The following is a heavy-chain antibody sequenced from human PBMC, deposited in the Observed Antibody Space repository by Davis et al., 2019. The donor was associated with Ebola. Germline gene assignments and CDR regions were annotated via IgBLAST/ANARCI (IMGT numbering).Heavy chain of an antibody. CDR1: GYTLTSYY. Sequence: ASVKVSCKASGYTLTSYYMNWVRQAPGQGLEWMGIINPSSASTNYAQKFQGRVTMTRDTSTSTVYMELSSLRSEDTAVYYCARGAHIVVVTAAEYFQHWGQGTLVTVSS. CDR2: INPSSAST. V-gene: IGHV1-46*01. J-gene: IGHJ1*01. CDR3: ARGAHIVVVTAAEYFQH. D-gene: IGHD2-21*02.